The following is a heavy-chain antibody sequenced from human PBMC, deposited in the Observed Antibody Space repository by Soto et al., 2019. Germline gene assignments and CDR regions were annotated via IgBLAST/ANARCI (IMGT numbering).Heavy chain of an antibody. CDR2: IYYSGST. V-gene: IGHV4-61*01. D-gene: IGHD2-15*01. CDR3: AGSGYRNLSGGSGYQPRHAFDI. CDR1: GGSVSSGNYY. J-gene: IGHJ3*02. Sequence: SETLSLTCTVSGGSVSSGNYYWSWIRQPPGKGLEWIGYIYYSGSTNYNPSLKSRVTISVDTSKNQFSLKLSSVTAADTAVYYCAGSGYRNLSGGSGYQPRHAFDIWGQGTMVSVSS.